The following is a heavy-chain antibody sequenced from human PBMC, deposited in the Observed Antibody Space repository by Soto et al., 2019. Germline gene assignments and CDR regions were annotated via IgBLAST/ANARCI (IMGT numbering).Heavy chain of an antibody. J-gene: IGHJ6*02. CDR1: GGSVSSYY. CDR2: IYTSGST. D-gene: IGHD6-6*01. CDR3: ARDQVKQPVLSYYYYGMDV. V-gene: IGHV4-4*07. Sequence: PSETLSLTCTVSGGSVSSYYWSWIRQPAGKGLEWIGRIYTSGSTNYNPSLKSRVTMSVDTSKNQFSLKLSSVTAADTAVYYCARDQVKQPVLSYYYYGMDVWGQGTTVTVSS.